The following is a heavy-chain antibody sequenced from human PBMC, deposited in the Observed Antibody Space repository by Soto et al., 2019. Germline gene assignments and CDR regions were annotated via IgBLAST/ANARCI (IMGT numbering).Heavy chain of an antibody. Sequence: AQLEESGGGVVQPGTSLRLSCAASAFSFSSSGMHWVRQAPGKGLEWVAAIWDDGGNKYYADSVRGRFTISRDNSRNTLFRQMNSLRAEDTALDDCARSSGSYFAAFDDTWGQGTLVSVSS. J-gene: IGHJ5*02. CDR2: IWDDGGNK. CDR3: ARSSGSYFAAFDDT. V-gene: IGHV3-33*01. CDR1: AFSFSSSG. D-gene: IGHD6-19*01.